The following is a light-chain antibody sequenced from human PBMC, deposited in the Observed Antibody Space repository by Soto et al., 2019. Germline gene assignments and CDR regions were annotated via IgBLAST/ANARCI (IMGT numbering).Light chain of an antibody. Sequence: IQLPPSPSSLSASVVYRVTITCRASQGISRYLAWYQQQPGKAPMLLIYAASTLLSGVPSRFSGSGSGTDFTLTISCLQSEDFATYYCQQYNSYPWTFGQGPKVDIK. CDR1: QGISRY. V-gene: IGKV1-9*01. J-gene: IGKJ1*01. CDR2: AAS. CDR3: QQYNSYPWT.